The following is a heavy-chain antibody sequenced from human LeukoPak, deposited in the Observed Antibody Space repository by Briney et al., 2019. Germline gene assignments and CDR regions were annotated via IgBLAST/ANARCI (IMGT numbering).Heavy chain of an antibody. J-gene: IGHJ3*02. D-gene: IGHD3-22*01. CDR3: ARGYFDSSGYYYLDVFDI. CDR1: GGSISSYY. Sequence: SETLSLTCTVSGGSISSYYWSWIRQPPGKGLEWIGYIYYSGSTNYNPSLKSRVTISVDTSKNQFSLKLSSVTAADTAVYYCARGYFDSSGYYYLDVFDIWGQGTMVTVSS. CDR2: IYYSGST. V-gene: IGHV4-59*01.